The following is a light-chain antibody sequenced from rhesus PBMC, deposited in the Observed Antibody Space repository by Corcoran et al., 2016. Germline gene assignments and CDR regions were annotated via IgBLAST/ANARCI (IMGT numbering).Light chain of an antibody. CDR3: SSYASSSTFV. V-gene: IGLV2-13*03. CDR1: SSDLGGYNR. Sequence: QAAPTQPPSVSGSPGQSVTISCTGTSSDLGGYNRVSWYQQHPGKAPKLMIYEVSKRPSGVSDRFSGSKSGNTASLTISGLQAEDEADYYCSSYASSSTFVFGSGTKLTVL. J-gene: IGLJ6*01. CDR2: EVS.